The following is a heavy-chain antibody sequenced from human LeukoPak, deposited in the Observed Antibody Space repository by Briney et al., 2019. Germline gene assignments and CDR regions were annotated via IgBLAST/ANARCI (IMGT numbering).Heavy chain of an antibody. CDR2: IYHSGST. CDR3: ARENPNYDFGPGNWFDP. J-gene: IGHJ5*02. V-gene: IGHV4-30-2*01. D-gene: IGHD3-3*01. CDR1: GGSISSGGYS. Sequence: SETLSLTCAVSGGSISSGGYSWSWIRQPPGKGLEWIGYIYHSGSTYYNPSLKSRVTISVDTSKNQFSLKLSSVTAADTAVYYCARENPNYDFGPGNWFDPWGQGTLVTVSS.